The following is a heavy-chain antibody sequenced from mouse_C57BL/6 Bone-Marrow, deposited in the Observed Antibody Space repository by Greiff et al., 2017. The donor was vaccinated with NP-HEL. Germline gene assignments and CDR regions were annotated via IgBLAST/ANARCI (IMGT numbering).Heavy chain of an antibody. CDR3: ARRALDGAWFAY. D-gene: IGHD1-2*01. J-gene: IGHJ3*01. Sequence: QVQLKQPGAELVKPGASVKMSCKASGYTFTSYWITWVKQRPGQGLEWIGDIYPGSGSTNYNEEFKSKATLTVDTSSSTDYMQLSSLTSEDSAVYYGARRALDGAWFAYWGQGTLVTVSA. CDR2: IYPGSGST. CDR1: GYTFTSYW. V-gene: IGHV1-55*01.